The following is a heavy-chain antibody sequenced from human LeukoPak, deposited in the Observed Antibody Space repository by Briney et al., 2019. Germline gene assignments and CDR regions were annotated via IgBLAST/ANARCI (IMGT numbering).Heavy chain of an antibody. Sequence: SETLSLTCSVSGGSIISYYWSWIRQPAGKGLEWIGRIYTSGSTNYNPSLKSRVTISVDTSKNQFSLKLSSVTAADTAVYYCASSRILAYYDILTGYLFDYWGQGTLVTVSS. D-gene: IGHD3-9*01. V-gene: IGHV4-4*07. CDR3: ASSRILAYYDILTGYLFDY. J-gene: IGHJ4*02. CDR2: IYTSGST. CDR1: GGSIISYY.